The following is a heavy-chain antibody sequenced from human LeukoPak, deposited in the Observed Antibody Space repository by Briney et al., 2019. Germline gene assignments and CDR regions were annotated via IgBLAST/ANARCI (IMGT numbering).Heavy chain of an antibody. D-gene: IGHD6-19*01. CDR3: ARGPKGGSGWFRSQNWFDP. V-gene: IGHV4-34*01. Sequence: SETLSLTCAVYGGSFSGYYWSWIRQPPGKGLEWIGEINHSGSTNYNPSLESRVTISVDTSKNQFSLKLSSVTAADTAVYYCARGPKGGSGWFRSQNWFDPWGQGTLVTVSS. CDR1: GGSFSGYY. CDR2: INHSGST. J-gene: IGHJ5*02.